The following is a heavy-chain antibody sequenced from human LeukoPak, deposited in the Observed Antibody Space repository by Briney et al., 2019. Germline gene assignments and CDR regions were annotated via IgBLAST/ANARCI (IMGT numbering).Heavy chain of an antibody. CDR2: ISSSSSYI. V-gene: IGHV3-21*01. D-gene: IGHD3-3*01. Sequence: GGSLRLSCAASGFTFSSYSMNWVRQAPGKGLEWVSSISSSSSYIYYADSVKGRFTISRDNAKNSLYLQMNSLRAEDTAVYYCASTGDMEYYDFWSGYYRTPWHLGPFDPWGQGTLVTVSS. J-gene: IGHJ5*02. CDR1: GFTFSSYS. CDR3: ASTGDMEYYDFWSGYYRTPWHLGPFDP.